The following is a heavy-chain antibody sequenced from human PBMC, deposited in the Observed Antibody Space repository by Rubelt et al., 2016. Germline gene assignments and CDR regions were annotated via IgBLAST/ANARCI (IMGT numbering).Heavy chain of an antibody. V-gene: IGHV3-30-3*01. CDR1: GFTFSSYA. Sequence: QLVESGGGLVQPGGSLRLSCAASGFTFSSYAMHWVRQAPGKGLEWVAVISYDGSKKNYADSVKGRFTISRDNSKNTLFLQINSLRAEDTAVYYCAKAASTTRASFVFDIWGQGTMVTVSS. J-gene: IGHJ3*02. D-gene: IGHD1-7*01. CDR3: AKAASTTRASFVFDI. CDR2: ISYDGSKK.